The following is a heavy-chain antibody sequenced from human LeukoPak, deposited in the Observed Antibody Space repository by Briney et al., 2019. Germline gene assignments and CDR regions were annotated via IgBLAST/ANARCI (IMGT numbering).Heavy chain of an antibody. J-gene: IGHJ5*02. CDR3: AREGQISRFFPNWFDP. Sequence: PSETLSLTCTVSGGSISSYYWSWIRQPAGKGLEWIGRIYTSGSTNYNPSLKSRVTMSVDTSKNQFSLKLSSVTAADTAVYYCAREGQISRFFPNWFDPWAREPWSPSPQ. D-gene: IGHD3-3*01. CDR1: GGSISSYY. CDR2: IYTSGST. V-gene: IGHV4-4*07.